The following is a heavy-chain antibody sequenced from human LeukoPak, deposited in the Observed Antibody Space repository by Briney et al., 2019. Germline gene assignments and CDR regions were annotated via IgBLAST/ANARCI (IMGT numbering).Heavy chain of an antibody. J-gene: IGHJ4*02. D-gene: IGHD1-26*01. CDR1: GVTFSSYT. Sequence: GGSLRLSCAASGVTFSSYTMNWVRQAPGKGLEWVSSISSSSNYIYYADSVKGRFTISRDNAKNLLYLQMNSLRAEDTAVYYCARDAPLPDFWGQGTLVTVPS. CDR3: ARDAPLPDF. V-gene: IGHV3-21*01. CDR2: ISSSSNYI.